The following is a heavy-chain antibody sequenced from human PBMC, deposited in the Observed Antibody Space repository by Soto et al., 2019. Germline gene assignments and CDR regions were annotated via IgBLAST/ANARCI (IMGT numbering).Heavy chain of an antibody. J-gene: IGHJ4*02. CDR3: ASWPDAADY. CDR1: GFTFSSGS. CDR2: ISSTSSTI. D-gene: IGHD6-25*01. Sequence: EVQLVESGGGLVQLGGSLRLSCAGSGFTFSSGSMNWVRQAPGKGLEWLSYISSTSSTIYYADSVKGRFTISRDNAKNSLYLQMNSLRDEDTAVYSCASWPDAADYWGQGTLVTVSS. V-gene: IGHV3-48*02.